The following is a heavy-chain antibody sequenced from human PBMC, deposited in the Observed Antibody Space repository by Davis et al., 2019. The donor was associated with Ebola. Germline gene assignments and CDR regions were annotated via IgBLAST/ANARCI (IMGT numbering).Heavy chain of an antibody. Sequence: GESLKISCAASGFTFSDYYMSWIRQAPGKGLEWVSYISSSGTTIHYADSVKGRFTISRDNAKNSLYLQMNSLRDEDTAVYYCARYLPAPWGKFDYWGQGTLVTVSS. J-gene: IGHJ4*02. D-gene: IGHD2-2*01. CDR3: ARYLPAPWGKFDY. CDR1: GFTFSDYY. CDR2: ISSSGTTI. V-gene: IGHV3-11*01.